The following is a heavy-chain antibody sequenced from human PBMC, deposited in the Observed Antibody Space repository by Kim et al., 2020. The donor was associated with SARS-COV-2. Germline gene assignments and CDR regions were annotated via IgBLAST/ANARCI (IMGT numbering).Heavy chain of an antibody. Sequence: SVKVSCKASGGTFSSYAFNWVRQAPGQGLEWMGGIIPIFDTANYAQKFQGKVTIIADESTSTAYMELSSLRSDDTAVYYCAGSSGYDSYYDYGMDVWGQGTTVTVSS. V-gene: IGHV1-69*13. CDR2: IIPIFDTA. CDR3: AGSSGYDSYYDYGMDV. CDR1: GGTFSSYA. D-gene: IGHD5-12*01. J-gene: IGHJ6*02.